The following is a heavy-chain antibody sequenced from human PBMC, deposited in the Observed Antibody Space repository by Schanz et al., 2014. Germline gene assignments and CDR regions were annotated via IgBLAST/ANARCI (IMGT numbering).Heavy chain of an antibody. V-gene: IGHV3-21*04. D-gene: IGHD3-16*01. CDR2: ISSSSIYI. CDR3: AKDRQNRVNRVGYYYGMDV. CDR1: GFTFSGYS. Sequence: VQLVESGGGVVQPGRSLRLSCAASGFTFSGYSMNWVRQAPGKGLEWVSSISSSSIYIYYADSVKGRFTISRDNAKNSLYLQMNSLRAEDTALYYCAKDRQNRVNRVGYYYGMDVWGQGTTVTVSS. J-gene: IGHJ6*02.